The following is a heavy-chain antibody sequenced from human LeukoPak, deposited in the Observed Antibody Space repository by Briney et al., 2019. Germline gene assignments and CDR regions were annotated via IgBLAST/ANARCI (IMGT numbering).Heavy chain of an antibody. D-gene: IGHD5-12*01. V-gene: IGHV4-34*01. Sequence: PSETLSLTCAVYGGSFSGYYWSWIRQPPGKGLEWIGEINRSGSTNYNPSLKSRVTISVDTSKNQFSLKLSSVTAADTAVYYCARVGSTRGYSGYGHDYWGQGTLVTVSS. CDR2: INRSGST. CDR3: ARVGSTRGYSGYGHDY. CDR1: GGSFSGYY. J-gene: IGHJ4*02.